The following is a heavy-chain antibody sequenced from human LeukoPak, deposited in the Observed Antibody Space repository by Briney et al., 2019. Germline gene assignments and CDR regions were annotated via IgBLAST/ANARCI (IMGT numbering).Heavy chain of an antibody. J-gene: IGHJ4*02. CDR3: AGSGTRAFDY. Sequence: PSETPSLTCTVSGGSISSYYWSWIRQPPGKGLEWIGYIYYSGSTNYNPSLKSRVTISVDTSKNQFSLKLSSVTAADTAVYYCAGSGTRAFDYWGQGTLVTVSS. V-gene: IGHV4-59*12. CDR2: IYYSGST. CDR1: GGSISSYY. D-gene: IGHD1-1*01.